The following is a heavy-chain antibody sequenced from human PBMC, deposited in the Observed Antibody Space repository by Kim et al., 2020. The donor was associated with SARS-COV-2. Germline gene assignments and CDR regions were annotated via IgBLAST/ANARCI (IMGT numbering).Heavy chain of an antibody. CDR3: AKVLLWFRELLSPFDY. V-gene: IGHV3-23*01. D-gene: IGHD3-10*01. J-gene: IGHJ4*02. Sequence: SVKGRFTIARDNSKNTLYLQMNSLRAEDTAVYYCAKVLLWFRELLSPFDYWGQGTLVTVSS.